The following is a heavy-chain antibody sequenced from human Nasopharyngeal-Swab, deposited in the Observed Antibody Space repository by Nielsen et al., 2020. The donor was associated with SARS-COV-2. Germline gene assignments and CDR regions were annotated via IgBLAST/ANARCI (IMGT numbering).Heavy chain of an antibody. V-gene: IGHV3-69-1*01. J-gene: IGHJ3*02. CDR3: ARASGYGEGAFDI. Sequence: WIRQPPGKGLEWVSSISSSSYIYYADSVKGRFTISRDNAKNSLYLQMNSLRAEDTAVYYCARASGYGEGAFDIWGQGTMVTVSS. D-gene: IGHD4-17*01. CDR2: ISSSSYI.